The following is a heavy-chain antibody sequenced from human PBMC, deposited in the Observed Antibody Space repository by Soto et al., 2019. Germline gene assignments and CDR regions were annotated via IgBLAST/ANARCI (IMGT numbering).Heavy chain of an antibody. V-gene: IGHV4-31*03. J-gene: IGHJ4*02. CDR1: GGSISSGGYY. CDR3: ARSGSHDCSGGSCYLGVFDY. CDR2: IYYSGST. Sequence: QVQLQESGPGLVKPSQTLSLTCTVSGGSISSGGYYWSWIRQHPGKGLEWIGYIYYSGSTYYNPSLKSRVTISVDTSKNQFSLKLSSVTAADTAVYYCARSGSHDCSGGSCYLGVFDYWGQGTLVTVSS. D-gene: IGHD2-15*01.